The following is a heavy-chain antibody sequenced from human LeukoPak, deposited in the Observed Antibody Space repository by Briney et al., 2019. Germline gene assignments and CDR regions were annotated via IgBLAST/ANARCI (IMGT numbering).Heavy chain of an antibody. CDR3: ARDRGGYSGSYNFMVY. CDR2: ISGSGGST. J-gene: IGHJ4*02. Sequence: GGSLRLSCAASGFTFSSYAMSWVRQAPGKGLEWVSAISGSGGSTYYADSVKGRFTISRDNAKNSLYLQMNSLRAEDTAVYYCARDRGGYSGSYNFMVYWGQGTLVTVSS. D-gene: IGHD1-26*01. CDR1: GFTFSSYA. V-gene: IGHV3-23*01.